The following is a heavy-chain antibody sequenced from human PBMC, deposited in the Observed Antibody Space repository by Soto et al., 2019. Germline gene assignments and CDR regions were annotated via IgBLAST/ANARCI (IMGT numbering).Heavy chain of an antibody. CDR1: GYTFTNYA. D-gene: IGHD2-2*01. J-gene: IGHJ6*03. V-gene: IGHV1-3*01. Sequence: QVQLVQSGAEVEKPGASVKDSCKASGYTFTNYAVHWVRQAPGQRLEWMGWINAGNGNTRFSQNLQGRVTITRDTSARTVYMELSSLRSEDTAVYYCARGHLAVVPVASWFYYMDVWGKGTTVTVSS. CDR3: ARGHLAVVPVASWFYYMDV. CDR2: INAGNGNT.